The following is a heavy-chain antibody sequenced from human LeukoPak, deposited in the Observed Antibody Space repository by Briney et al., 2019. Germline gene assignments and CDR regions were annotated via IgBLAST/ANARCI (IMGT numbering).Heavy chain of an antibody. CDR2: ISYSGT. D-gene: IGHD5-18*01. J-gene: IGHJ4*02. CDR1: GGSISISNYY. V-gene: IGHV4-39*02. CDR3: ARVIYSYGFATYFDY. Sequence: SETLSLTCTVSGGSISISNYYWGWIRQPPGRGLEWIGSISYSGTYYNPSLKSRLTISVDTSKNHFSLNLRSVTAADTAVYYCARVIYSYGFATYFDYWGQGTLVTVSS.